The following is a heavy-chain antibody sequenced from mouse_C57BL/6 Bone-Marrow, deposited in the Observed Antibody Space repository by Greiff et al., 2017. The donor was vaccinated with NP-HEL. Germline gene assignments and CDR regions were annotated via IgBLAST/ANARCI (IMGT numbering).Heavy chain of an antibody. D-gene: IGHD1-1*01. CDR1: GYTFTSYG. CDR2: IYPRSGNT. CDR3: AKRKSYGSSYGWYFDV. Sequence: QVQLQQSGAELARPGASVKLSCKASGYTFTSYGISWVKQRTGQGLEWIGEIYPRSGNTYYNEKFKGKATLTADKSSSTAYMELRSLTSEDSAVYFCAKRKSYGSSYGWYFDVWGTGTTVTVSS. J-gene: IGHJ1*03. V-gene: IGHV1-81*01.